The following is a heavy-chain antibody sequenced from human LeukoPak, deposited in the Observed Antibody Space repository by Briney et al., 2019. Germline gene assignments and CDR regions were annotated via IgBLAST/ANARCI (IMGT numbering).Heavy chain of an antibody. D-gene: IGHD1-26*01. V-gene: IGHV1-46*01. CDR3: ARVEHARGAFDI. CDR2: INPFGGST. J-gene: IGHJ3*02. CDR1: GYTFATYY. Sequence: ASVKVSFKASGYTFATYYMHWVRQAPGQGLEWMGIINPFGGSTSYAQKFQGRVTMTRDTSTSTVYMELSSLRSEDTAVYFCARVEHARGAFDIWGQGTMVTVSS.